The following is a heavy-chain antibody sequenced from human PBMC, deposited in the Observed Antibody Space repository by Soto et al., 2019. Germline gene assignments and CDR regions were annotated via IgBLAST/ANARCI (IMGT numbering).Heavy chain of an antibody. CDR1: GDSVSSNSAA. J-gene: IGHJ5*02. V-gene: IGHV6-1*01. D-gene: IGHD6-19*01. Sequence: SQTLSLTCAISGDSVSSNSAAWNWIRQSPSRGLEWLGRTYYRSKWYNDYAVSVKSRITINPDTSKNQFSLQLNSVTPEDTAVYYCARDPREEWLVRNWFDPWGQGTLVTVSS. CDR2: TYYRSKWYN. CDR3: ARDPREEWLVRNWFDP.